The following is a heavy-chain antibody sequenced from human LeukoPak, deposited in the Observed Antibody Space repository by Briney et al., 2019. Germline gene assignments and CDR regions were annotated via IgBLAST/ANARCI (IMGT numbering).Heavy chain of an antibody. CDR2: IYTSGST. Sequence: PSETLSLTCTVSGGSISSYYWSWIRQPAGKGLEWIGRIYTSGSTNYNPSLKSRVTMSVDTSKNQFSLKLSSVTAADTAVYYCARAGTTYCSGGSCYRFYYMDVWGKGTTVTISS. J-gene: IGHJ6*03. D-gene: IGHD2-15*01. V-gene: IGHV4-4*07. CDR3: ARAGTTYCSGGSCYRFYYMDV. CDR1: GGSISSYY.